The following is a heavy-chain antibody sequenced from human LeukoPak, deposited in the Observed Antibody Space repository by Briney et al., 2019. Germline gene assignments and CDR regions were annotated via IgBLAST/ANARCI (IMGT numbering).Heavy chain of an antibody. CDR3: ARSSSQRGAIIHY. CDR2: TSYSGST. Sequence: PSQTLSLTCTVSGGSNNSDNYYWSWIRQRPGTGLEWIVYTSYSGSTSYNPSLKSRVTMSVDTSKSQFSLRLSSVTAADAALYYCARSSSQRGAIIHYWGQGSLVTVSS. J-gene: IGHJ4*02. D-gene: IGHD3-10*01. V-gene: IGHV4-31*03. CDR1: GGSNNSDNYY.